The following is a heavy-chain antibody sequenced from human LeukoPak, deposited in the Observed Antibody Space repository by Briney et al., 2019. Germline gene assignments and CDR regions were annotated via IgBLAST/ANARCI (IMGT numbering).Heavy chain of an antibody. V-gene: IGHV3-23*01. CDR2: ISGSGGST. J-gene: IGHJ4*02. CDR1: GFTFSSYA. D-gene: IGHD3-22*01. CDR3: AKEGTYHHDSAYYYDRPFDF. Sequence: PGGSLRLSCAASGFTFSSYAMTWVRQAPGRGLEWVSGISGSGGSTNYADSVRGQFTISRDNSENTLYLQINSLRAEDTAVYYCAKEGTYHHDSAYYYDRPFDFWGQGTLVTVSS.